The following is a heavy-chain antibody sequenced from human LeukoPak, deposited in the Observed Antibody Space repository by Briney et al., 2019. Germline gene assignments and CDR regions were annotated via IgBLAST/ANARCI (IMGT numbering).Heavy chain of an antibody. V-gene: IGHV4-34*01. J-gene: IGHJ4*02. CDR1: GGSFSGYY. D-gene: IGHD2-15*01. CDR3: ARACSGGSCPYYFDY. CDR2: INHSGST. Sequence: SETLSLTCAVYGGSFSGYYWSWIRQPPGKGLEWIGEINHSGSTDYNPALKSRVTISVDTSKNQFSRKLSAVTVAYRAVYYCARACSGGSCPYYFDYWGQGTLVTVSS.